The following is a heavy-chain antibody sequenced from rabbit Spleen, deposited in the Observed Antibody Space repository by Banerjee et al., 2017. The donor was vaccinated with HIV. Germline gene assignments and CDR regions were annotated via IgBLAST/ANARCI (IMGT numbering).Heavy chain of an antibody. J-gene: IGHJ4*01. CDR2: IDPVFGAT. V-gene: IGHV1S47*01. Sequence: QEQLVESGGGLVQPGGSLKLSCTASGFVLNTYGVSWVRQAPGKGLEWIAYIDPVFGATSYGPWANGRFTISSQNALNTLYLQLTSLTVADTSCYFCVRGAISSGYYSLWGQGTLVTVS. CDR1: GFVLNTYG. D-gene: IGHD1-1*01. CDR3: VRGAISSGYYSL.